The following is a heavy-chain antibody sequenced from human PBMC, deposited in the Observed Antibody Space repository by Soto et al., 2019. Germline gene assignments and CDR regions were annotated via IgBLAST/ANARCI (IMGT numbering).Heavy chain of an antibody. V-gene: IGHV3-66*01. Sequence: EVQLVESGGGVVQPGGSLRLSCAASGFTVSSNYMSWVRQSPGKGLEWVSGIYSGGTTYYADSVKGRFTISRDNSKNTLYLQMNSLRAEDTAVYYCARNGDSSDYRGWFDPWGQGTRVTVSS. CDR3: ARNGDSSDYRGWFDP. CDR1: GFTVSSNY. J-gene: IGHJ5*02. D-gene: IGHD3-22*01. CDR2: IYSGGTT.